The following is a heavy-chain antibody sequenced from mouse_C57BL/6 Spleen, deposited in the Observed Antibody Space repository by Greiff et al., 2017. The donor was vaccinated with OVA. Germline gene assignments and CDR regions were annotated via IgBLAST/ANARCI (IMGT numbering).Heavy chain of an antibody. D-gene: IGHD2-4*01. J-gene: IGHJ2*01. CDR2: ISSGGSYT. CDR3: ARSLYYDYDGGVYYFDY. V-gene: IGHV5-6*01. CDR1: GFTFSSYG. Sequence: EVMLVESGGDLVKPGGSLKLSCAASGFTFSSYGMSWVRQTPDKRLEWVATISSGGSYTYYPDSVKGRFTISRDNAKNTLYLQMSSLKSEDTAMYYCARSLYYDYDGGVYYFDYWGQGTTLTVSS.